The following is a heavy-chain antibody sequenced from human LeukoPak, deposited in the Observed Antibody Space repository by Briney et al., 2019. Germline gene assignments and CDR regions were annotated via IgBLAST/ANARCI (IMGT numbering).Heavy chain of an antibody. V-gene: IGHV3-7*01. J-gene: IGHJ4*02. Sequence: GGSLRHSCAASGFTFSSYWMSWVRQAPGKGLEWVAKIKQDGSEKYYMDSVKGRFTISRDNAKNSLYLQMNSLRAEDTTVYYCATAYSGYRAPYYFDYWGQGTLVTVSS. CDR1: GFTFSSYW. CDR2: IKQDGSEK. CDR3: ATAYSGYRAPYYFDY. D-gene: IGHD2-15*01.